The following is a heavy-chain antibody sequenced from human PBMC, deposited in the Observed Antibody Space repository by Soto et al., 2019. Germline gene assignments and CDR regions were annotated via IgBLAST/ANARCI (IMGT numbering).Heavy chain of an antibody. CDR1: GFTFITYA. V-gene: IGHV3-23*01. J-gene: IGHJ6*02. D-gene: IGHD6-6*01. CDR2: ISGSGGST. CDR3: AKAGYISPSPGMDV. Sequence: GGSLRLSCAASGFTFITYAMSWVRQAPGKGLEWVSGISGSGGSTYYADSVKGRLTVSRDNSNNTLYLQMNSLRADDTAVYYCAKAGYISPSPGMDVWGQGTTVTV.